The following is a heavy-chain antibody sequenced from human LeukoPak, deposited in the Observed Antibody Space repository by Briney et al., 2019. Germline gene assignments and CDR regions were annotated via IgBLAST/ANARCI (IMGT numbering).Heavy chain of an antibody. Sequence: SETLSLTCTVSGGSISSSNYYWGWIRQPPGKGLEWIGSMYYSGTTYYNPSLKSRVTISVDTSKNQFSLKLSSVTAADTALYYCARHRAMTTFDYWGQGTLVTVSS. V-gene: IGHV4-39*01. D-gene: IGHD4-11*01. CDR3: ARHRAMTTFDY. CDR1: GGSISSSNYY. CDR2: MYYSGTT. J-gene: IGHJ4*02.